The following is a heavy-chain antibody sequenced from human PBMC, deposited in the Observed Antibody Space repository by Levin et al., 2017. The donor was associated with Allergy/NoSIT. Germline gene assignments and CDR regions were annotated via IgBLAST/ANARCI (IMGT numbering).Heavy chain of an antibody. D-gene: IGHD2-8*01. V-gene: IGHV3-33*01. CDR3: ARGCTNGVCYQFDY. CDR1: GFTFSSYG. J-gene: IGHJ4*02. CDR2: IWYDGSNK. Sequence: GGSLRLSCAASGFTFSSYGMHWVRQAPGKGLEWVAVIWYDGSNKYYADSVKGRFTISRDNSKNTLYLQMNSLRAEDTAVYYCARGCTNGVCYQFDYWGQGTLVTVSS.